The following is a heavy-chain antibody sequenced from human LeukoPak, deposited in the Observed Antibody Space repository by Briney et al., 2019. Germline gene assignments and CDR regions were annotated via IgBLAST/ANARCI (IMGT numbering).Heavy chain of an antibody. D-gene: IGHD1-26*01. J-gene: IGHJ4*02. CDR2: LSYDGSSK. CDR1: GFTFSMYW. V-gene: IGHV3-30*01. Sequence: GGSLRLSCTDSGFTFSMYWMSWVRQAPGKGLEWVADLSYDGSSKYFADSVKGRFTISRDTSKNTVYLQMNSLRPEDTAVYYCARSRASTRNYFDYWGQGTLVTVSS. CDR3: ARSRASTRNYFDY.